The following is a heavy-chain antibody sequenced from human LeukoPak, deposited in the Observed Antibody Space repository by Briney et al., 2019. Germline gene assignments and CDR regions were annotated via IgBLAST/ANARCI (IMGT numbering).Heavy chain of an antibody. CDR2: INWSGGST. CDR1: GFTFDDYA. D-gene: IGHD5-24*01. CDR3: AKGYRTGRWLPLDY. V-gene: IGHV3-20*04. J-gene: IGHJ4*02. Sequence: GGSLTLSCAASGFTFDDYAMSWVRQAPGKGLEWVSGINWSGGSTDYADSVKGRFTISRDNAKNSLYVQMNSLRTEDTALYYCAKGYRTGRWLPLDYWGQGTLVTVSS.